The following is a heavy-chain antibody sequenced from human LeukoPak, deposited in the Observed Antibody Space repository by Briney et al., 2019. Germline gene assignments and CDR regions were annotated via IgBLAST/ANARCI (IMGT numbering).Heavy chain of an antibody. CDR3: AREEVSVGATLSPYFDY. J-gene: IGHJ4*02. CDR1: GGTFSSYA. V-gene: IGHV1-69*13. D-gene: IGHD1-26*01. Sequence: VASVKVSCKASGGTFSSYAISWVRQAPGQGLEWMGGIIPIFGTANYAQKFQGRVTITADESTSTAYMELSSLRSEDTAVYYCAREEVSVGATLSPYFDYWGQGTLVTVSS. CDR2: IIPIFGTA.